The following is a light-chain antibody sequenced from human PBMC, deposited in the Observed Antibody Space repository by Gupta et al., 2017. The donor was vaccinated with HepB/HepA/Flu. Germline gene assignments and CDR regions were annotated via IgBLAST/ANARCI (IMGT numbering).Light chain of an antibody. CDR3: AAWEDSRNGHWV. J-gene: IGLJ3*02. CDR2: SNN. V-gene: IGLV1-44*01. Sequence: QSVLPQPPSASGTPGRRVTISCSGSSSNIGSNTVNWYQQLPGTAPKLLIYSNNQRPSGVPDRFSGSKSGTSAALAISGLQSEEEADYYCAAWEDSRNGHWVFGGGTKLTVL. CDR1: SSNIGSNT.